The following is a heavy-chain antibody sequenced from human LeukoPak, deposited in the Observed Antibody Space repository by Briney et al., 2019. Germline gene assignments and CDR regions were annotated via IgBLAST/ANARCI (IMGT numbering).Heavy chain of an antibody. CDR3: AKDPKVGATYYFDY. J-gene: IGHJ4*02. CDR1: GFTFSSYS. Sequence: PGGSLRLSCAASGFTFSSYSMNWVRQAPGKGLEWVSAISGSGGSTYYADSVRGRFTISRDNSKNTLYLQMNSLRADDTAVYYCAKDPKVGATYYFDYWGQGTLVTVSS. CDR2: ISGSGGST. V-gene: IGHV3-23*01. D-gene: IGHD1-26*01.